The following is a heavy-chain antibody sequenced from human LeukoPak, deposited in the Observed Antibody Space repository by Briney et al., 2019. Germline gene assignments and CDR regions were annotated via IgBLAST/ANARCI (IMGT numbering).Heavy chain of an antibody. CDR2: IRGSGGST. J-gene: IGHJ3*02. V-gene: IGHV3-23*01. CDR1: GFTFSSYA. Sequence: GRSLRLSCAASGFTFSSYAMSWVRQAPGKGLEWVSAIRGSGGSTYYADSVKGRFTISRDNSKNTLYLQMNSLRAEDTAVYYCAKGTSSWSDAFDIWGQGTMVTVSS. D-gene: IGHD6-13*01. CDR3: AKGTSSWSDAFDI.